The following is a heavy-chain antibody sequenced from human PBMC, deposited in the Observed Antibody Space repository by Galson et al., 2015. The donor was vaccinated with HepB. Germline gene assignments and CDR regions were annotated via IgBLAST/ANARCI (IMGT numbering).Heavy chain of an antibody. CDR1: GGTFSSYA. Sequence: SVKVSCKASGGTFSSYAISWVRQAPGQGPEWMGGIIPIFGTANYAQKFQGRVTITADESTSTAYMELSSLRSEDTAVYYCARDPTMVRGGLFYYGMDVWGQGTTVTVSS. D-gene: IGHD3-10*01. CDR2: IIPIFGTA. V-gene: IGHV1-69*13. J-gene: IGHJ6*02. CDR3: ARDPTMVRGGLFYYGMDV.